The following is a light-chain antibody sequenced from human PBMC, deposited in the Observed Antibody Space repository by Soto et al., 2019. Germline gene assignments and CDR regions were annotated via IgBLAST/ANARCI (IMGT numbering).Light chain of an antibody. CDR1: QSVRTSY. CDR2: GAS. V-gene: IGKV3-20*01. J-gene: IGKJ1*01. Sequence: EIVMTQSPGTLSLSPGERATLSCRASQSVRTSYLSWYQQKRGQAPRLLIYGASRIAPGIPARFGGSGSGTLFTLTISRLEPEDFAVYYCQQYGSSRFTFGRGTKVEIK. CDR3: QQYGSSRFT.